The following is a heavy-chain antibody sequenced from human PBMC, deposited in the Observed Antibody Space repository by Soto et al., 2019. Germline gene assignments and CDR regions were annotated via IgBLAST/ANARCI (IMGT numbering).Heavy chain of an antibody. V-gene: IGHV4-34*01. CDR1: SGSFSGYY. Sequence: QVQLHQWGAGLLKPSETLSLACSIYSGSFSGYYWSWIRQPPGKGLEWIGEISQSGHTNYSPSLKSRVSISSDTSKKQFSLNLASVSAADTAVYYCARAPKVSGSSQTRPDFWGQGTLVTVSS. CDR3: ARAPKVSGSSQTRPDF. CDR2: ISQSGHT. J-gene: IGHJ4*02. D-gene: IGHD6-6*01.